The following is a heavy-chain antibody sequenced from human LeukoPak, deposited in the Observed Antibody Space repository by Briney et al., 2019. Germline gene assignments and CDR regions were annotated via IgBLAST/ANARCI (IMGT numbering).Heavy chain of an antibody. J-gene: IGHJ4*02. CDR1: GFTFSSYA. CDR3: ARVPGYDGSGYFDY. Sequence: PGGSLRLSCAASGFTFSSYAMHWVRQAPGKGLEWVAVISYDGSNKYYADSVKGRFTISRDNSKNTLYLQMNSLRAEDTAVYYCARVPGYDGSGYFDYWGQGTLVTVSS. D-gene: IGHD3-22*01. V-gene: IGHV3-30*04. CDR2: ISYDGSNK.